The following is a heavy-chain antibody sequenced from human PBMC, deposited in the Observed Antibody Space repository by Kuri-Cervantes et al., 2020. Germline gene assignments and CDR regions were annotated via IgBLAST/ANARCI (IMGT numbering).Heavy chain of an antibody. CDR3: ARSPINSGWFWCDS. CDR1: GYTFTDYH. J-gene: IGHJ1*01. CDR2: INPNSGGT. Sequence: ASVNVSCKPSGYTFTDYHIHGIRQAPGQGLEWMGWINPNSGGTHYAQKLQGSVTMTRDTSISTAFSDRSRLTSDDPAMYYCARSPINSGWFWCDSWGQGALVTVSS. D-gene: IGHD6-19*01. V-gene: IGHV1-2*04.